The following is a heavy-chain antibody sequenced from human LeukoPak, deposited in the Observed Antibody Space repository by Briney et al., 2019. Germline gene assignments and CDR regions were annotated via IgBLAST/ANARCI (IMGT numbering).Heavy chain of an antibody. Sequence: PGGSLRLPCAASGFTFSSYSMNWVRQAPGKGLEWVSSISSSSSYIYYADSVKGRFTISRDNAKNSLYLQMNSLRAEDTAVYYCAAYCGGDCYLVYWGQGTLVTVSS. CDR2: ISSSSSYI. D-gene: IGHD2-21*02. CDR1: GFTFSSYS. CDR3: AAYCGGDCYLVY. J-gene: IGHJ4*02. V-gene: IGHV3-21*01.